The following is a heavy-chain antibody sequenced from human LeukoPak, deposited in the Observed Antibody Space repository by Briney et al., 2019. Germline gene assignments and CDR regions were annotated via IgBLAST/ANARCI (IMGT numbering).Heavy chain of an antibody. V-gene: IGHV4-39*01. J-gene: IGHJ4*02. Sequence: PSETLSVTCTVSGDSISNSRYYWGWIRQSPGKGLEWIANIYFSGSTYYNPSLKSRVSMSVDTSKNQFSLNLTSVTAADTAVYYCASVDYGDFPDYWGQGTLLTVSS. CDR1: GDSISNSRYY. D-gene: IGHD4-17*01. CDR3: ASVDYGDFPDY. CDR2: IYFSGST.